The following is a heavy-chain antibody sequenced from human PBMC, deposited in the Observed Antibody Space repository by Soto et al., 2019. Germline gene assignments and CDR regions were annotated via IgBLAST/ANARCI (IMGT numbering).Heavy chain of an antibody. CDR3: AKVGGYFASGSYYNNYYMDV. D-gene: IGHD3-10*01. V-gene: IGHV3-23*01. J-gene: IGHJ6*03. CDR1: GFTFSSYA. Sequence: GGSLRLSCAASGFTFSSYAMSWVRQAPGKGLEWVSAISGSGGSTYYADSVKGRFTISRQNSRNTLYLQMNSLRAEDTAGYYCAKVGGYFASGSYYNNYYMDVWGKGTTVTVSS. CDR2: ISGSGGST.